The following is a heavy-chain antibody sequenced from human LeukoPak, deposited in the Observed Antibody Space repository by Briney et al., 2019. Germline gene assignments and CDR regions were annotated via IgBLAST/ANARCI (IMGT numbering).Heavy chain of an antibody. V-gene: IGHV3-23*01. Sequence: PGGSLRLSCAASGFIFSSYAMSWVRQAPGKGLECVSSISGSGGSTYYADSVKGRFTISRDNSKNTLYLQMNSLRDEDTAVYYCAKDPRVGATTSRYFDYWGQGTLVTVSS. CDR2: ISGSGGST. CDR1: GFIFSSYA. D-gene: IGHD1-26*01. CDR3: AKDPRVGATTSRYFDY. J-gene: IGHJ4*02.